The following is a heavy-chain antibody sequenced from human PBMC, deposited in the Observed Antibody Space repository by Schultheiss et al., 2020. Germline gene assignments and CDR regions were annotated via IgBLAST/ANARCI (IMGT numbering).Heavy chain of an antibody. CDR2: IRGDGSIA. D-gene: IGHD6-6*01. J-gene: IGHJ6*02. CDR1: GFSFSTYW. V-gene: IGHV3-74*01. Sequence: GGSLRLSCVASGFSFSTYWMSWVRQAPGKGLVWVSRIRGDGSIATYADSVKGRFTISRDNAKNTLYLQMSSLRADDTALYYCARGLVEAYYYYGMDVWGQGTTVTVSS. CDR3: ARGLVEAYYYYGMDV.